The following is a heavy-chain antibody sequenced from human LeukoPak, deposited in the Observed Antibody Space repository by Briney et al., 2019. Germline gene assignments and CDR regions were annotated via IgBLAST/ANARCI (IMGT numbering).Heavy chain of an antibody. V-gene: IGHV3-33*01. CDR1: GFTFSNFG. Sequence: PGRSLRLSCAASGFTFSNFGMHWVRQAPGKGLEWVAGIWYDGSNKDYADSVKGRFTISRDNSKKTLYLQMNSLRAEDTAMYYCARSSYCGGGSCYSGYWGQGTLVTVSS. D-gene: IGHD2-15*01. J-gene: IGHJ4*02. CDR3: ARSSYCGGGSCYSGY. CDR2: IWYDGSNK.